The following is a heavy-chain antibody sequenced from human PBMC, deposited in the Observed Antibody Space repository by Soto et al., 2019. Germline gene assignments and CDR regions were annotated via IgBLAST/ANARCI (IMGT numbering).Heavy chain of an antibody. J-gene: IGHJ4*02. CDR3: AKDPNSSWAFDY. V-gene: IGHV3-30*18. CDR2: ISYDGSNK. CDR1: GFTFSSYG. D-gene: IGHD6-13*01. Sequence: QVQLVESGGGVVQPGRSLRLSCAASGFTFSSYGMHWVRQAPGKGLEWVAVISYDGSNKYYADSVKGRFTISRDNSKNTLYLQMNSLRAEDTAVYYCAKDPNSSWAFDYWGQGTLVTVSS.